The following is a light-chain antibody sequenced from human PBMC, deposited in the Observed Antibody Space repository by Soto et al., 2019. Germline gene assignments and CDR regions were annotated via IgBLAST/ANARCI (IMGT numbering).Light chain of an antibody. J-gene: IGKJ1*01. CDR1: QNVRSY. V-gene: IGKV1-39*01. Sequence: DMQLTQSPSYLSASVGDRVTITCRASQNVRSYLNWYQQKPGKAPKLLISESSILESGVPSKFSGDGYGTDFTLTIRSLQPEDVAIYYFQQTFSIPRTFGHGTRVEIK. CDR2: ESS. CDR3: QQTFSIPRT.